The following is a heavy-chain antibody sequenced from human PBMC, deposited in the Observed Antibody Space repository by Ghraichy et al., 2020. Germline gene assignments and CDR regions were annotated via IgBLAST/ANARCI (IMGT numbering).Heavy chain of an antibody. J-gene: IGHJ4*02. CDR3: VRDWGRDPLAGEN. D-gene: IGHD3-16*01. Sequence: GQSLNISCAASGFTFSSYWMHWVRQAPGKGLMWVSRINSDGSSTNYADSVKGRFTISRDNAKNTLYLQMNSLRAEDTAVYFCVRDWGRDPLAGENWGQGTLVTVSS. V-gene: IGHV3-74*01. CDR1: GFTFSSYW. CDR2: INSDGSST.